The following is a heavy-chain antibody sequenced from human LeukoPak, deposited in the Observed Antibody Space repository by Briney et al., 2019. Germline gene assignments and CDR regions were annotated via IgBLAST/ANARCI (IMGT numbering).Heavy chain of an antibody. CDR3: ARVLTRYYDSSGYQNNGDY. V-gene: IGHV3-21*01. J-gene: IGHJ4*02. Sequence: GGFLRLSCAASGFTFSSYSMNWVRQAPGKGLEWVSSISSSSSYIYYADSVKGRFTISRDNAKNSLYLQMNSLRAEDTAVYYCARVLTRYYDSSGYQNNGDYWGQGTLVTVSS. CDR2: ISSSSSYI. D-gene: IGHD3-22*01. CDR1: GFTFSSYS.